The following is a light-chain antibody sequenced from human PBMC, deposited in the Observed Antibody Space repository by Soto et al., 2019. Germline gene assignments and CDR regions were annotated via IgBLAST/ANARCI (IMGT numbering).Light chain of an antibody. V-gene: IGLV9-49*01. Sequence: QSVLTQPPSASASLGASVTLTCTLSSGYSNYKVDWYQQRPGKGPRFVMRVGTGGIVGSKGDGIPDRFSVLGSGLNRYLTIKNIQEEDECDYHCGADHGSGSNFVKVFGGGTKLTVL. CDR2: VGTGGIVG. CDR1: SGYSNYK. J-gene: IGLJ2*01. CDR3: GADHGSGSNFVKV.